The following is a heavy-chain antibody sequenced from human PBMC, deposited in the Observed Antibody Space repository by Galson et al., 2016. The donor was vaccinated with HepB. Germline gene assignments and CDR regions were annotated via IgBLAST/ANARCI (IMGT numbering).Heavy chain of an antibody. CDR3: ARGLEVYYYHGMDV. CDR2: IIPVFNTE. J-gene: IGHJ6*02. Sequence: SVKVSCKASGGTFSNYAVSWVRQAPGQGLEWMGGIIPVFNTENYAQKFLDRITITADESTNKVYMELSGLRPEDTAVYYCARGLEVYYYHGMDVWGQGTTVTVSS. D-gene: IGHD3-10*01. CDR1: GGTFSNYA. V-gene: IGHV1-69*13.